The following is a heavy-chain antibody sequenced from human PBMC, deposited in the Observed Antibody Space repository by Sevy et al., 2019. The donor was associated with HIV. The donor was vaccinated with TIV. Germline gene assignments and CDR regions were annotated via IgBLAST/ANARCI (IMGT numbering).Heavy chain of an antibody. Sequence: GGSLGLSCTYSELGFSSHSFNWVRQAPGKGLEWISYISGIGTPISYLDSLRGRFTISRDNAKNSLFLQMNNLRDDDTAVYYCARDLHWAFDQWGQGTLVTVSS. V-gene: IGHV3-48*02. CDR1: ELGFSSHS. D-gene: IGHD7-27*01. J-gene: IGHJ4*02. CDR2: ISGIGTPI. CDR3: ARDLHWAFDQ.